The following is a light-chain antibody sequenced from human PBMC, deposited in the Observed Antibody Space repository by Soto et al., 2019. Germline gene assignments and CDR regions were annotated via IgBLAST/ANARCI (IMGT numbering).Light chain of an antibody. CDR3: QHYNSYSEA. CDR2: KAS. J-gene: IGKJ1*01. CDR1: QTISSW. V-gene: IGKV1-5*03. Sequence: DIQITQSPSSLAASVGDRVTXXXXASQTISSWLAWYQQKPGKAPKLLIYKASTLKSGVPSRFSGSGSGTEFTLTIGSLQPDDFATYYCQHYNSYSEAFGQGAKVDIK.